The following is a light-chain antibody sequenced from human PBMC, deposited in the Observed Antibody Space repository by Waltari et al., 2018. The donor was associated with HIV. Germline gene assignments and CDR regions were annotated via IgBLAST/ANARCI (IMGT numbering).Light chain of an antibody. CDR3: SSYTSSSSEV. Sequence: QSALTQPASVSGSPGQSTPLSCTGTSSDVGGSNSVSWYQQHPGKAPKLMIYDVSNRPSGVSNRFSGSKSGNTASLTISGLQAEDEADYYCSSYTSSSSEVFGGGTKLTVL. CDR1: SSDVGGSNS. CDR2: DVS. V-gene: IGLV2-14*03. J-gene: IGLJ2*01.